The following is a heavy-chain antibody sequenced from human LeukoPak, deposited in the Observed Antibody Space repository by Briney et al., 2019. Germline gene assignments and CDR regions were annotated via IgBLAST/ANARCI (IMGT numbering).Heavy chain of an antibody. V-gene: IGHV4-59*08. J-gene: IGHJ6*02. CDR2: IYKTGST. D-gene: IGHD3-3*01. CDR3: ARLSSEFYDLGSACYRPYRMDV. CDR1: GDSISGYS. Sequence: SETLSLTCTVSGDSISGYSWSWIRQPPGKGLEWIGYIYKTGSTNYNPSLKSRVTISLDTSKKHFALKLTSVTAADTAVYYCARLSSEFYDLGSACYRPYRMDVWGQGTTVTVSS.